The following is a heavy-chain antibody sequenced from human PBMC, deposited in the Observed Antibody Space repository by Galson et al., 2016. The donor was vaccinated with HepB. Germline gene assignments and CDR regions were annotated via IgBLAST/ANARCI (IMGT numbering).Heavy chain of an antibody. D-gene: IGHD4-17*01. CDR3: ARQPYGDFPSDYYYYGMDV. J-gene: IGHJ6*02. CDR2: ISHSGSS. CDR1: DGAFNGYY. V-gene: IGHV4-34*01. Sequence: TCGVYDGAFNGYYWTWIRQPPGKGLELIGEISHSGSSNYNPSLKGRITISVDTSKKQFSLKVNSVTAADTAVYYCARQPYGDFPSDYYYYGMDVWGQGTTVTVSS.